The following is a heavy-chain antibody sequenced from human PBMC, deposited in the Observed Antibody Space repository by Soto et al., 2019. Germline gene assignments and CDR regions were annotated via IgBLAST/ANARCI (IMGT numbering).Heavy chain of an antibody. Sequence: QVQLVQSGAEVKKPGSSVKVSCKASGYNFTGYYMHWVRQAPGQGLAWMGWINPNSGGTNYAQKFQGWVTMTRDTSISTAYMELSRLRSDDTAVYYCAGERVPHYGSGSPFDFWGQGALVTVSS. CDR3: AGERVPHYGSGSPFDF. CDR1: GYNFTGYY. D-gene: IGHD3-10*01. V-gene: IGHV1-2*04. J-gene: IGHJ4*02. CDR2: INPNSGGT.